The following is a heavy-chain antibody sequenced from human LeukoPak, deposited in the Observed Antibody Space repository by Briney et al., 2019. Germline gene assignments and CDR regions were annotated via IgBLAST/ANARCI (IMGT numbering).Heavy chain of an antibody. V-gene: IGHV1-2*06. Sequence: GASVKVSCKASGYTFTGYYMHWVRQAPGQGLEWMGRINPNSGGTNYAQKLQGRVTITRATSISTAYMELSRLRSDDTAVYYCARAPIYGSGSSTVDYWGQGTLVIVSS. CDR2: INPNSGGT. J-gene: IGHJ4*02. CDR1: GYTFTGYY. D-gene: IGHD3-10*01. CDR3: ARAPIYGSGSSTVDY.